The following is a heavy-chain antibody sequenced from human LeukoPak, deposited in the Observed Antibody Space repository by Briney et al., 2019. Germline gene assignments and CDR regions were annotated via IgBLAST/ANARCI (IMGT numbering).Heavy chain of an antibody. CDR1: GFTFSSYA. CDR3: AKDIRAFCGGDCYSFDP. D-gene: IGHD2-21*02. V-gene: IGHV3-23*01. J-gene: IGHJ5*02. CDR2: ISGSGGST. Sequence: GSLRLSCAASGFTFSSYAMSWVRQAPGKGLEWVSAISGSGGSTYYADSVKGRFTISRDNSKNTLYLQMNSLRAEDTAVYYCAKDIRAFCGGDCYSFDPWGQGTLVTVSS.